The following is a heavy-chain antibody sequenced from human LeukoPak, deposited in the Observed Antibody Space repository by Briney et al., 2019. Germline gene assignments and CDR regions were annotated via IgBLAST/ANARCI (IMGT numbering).Heavy chain of an antibody. CDR2: IYTSGST. J-gene: IGHJ5*02. V-gene: IGHV4-61*02. D-gene: IGHD3/OR15-3a*01. CDR1: GGSISSGSYY. Sequence: PSQTLSLTCTVSGGSISSGSYYWSWIRQPAGKGLERIGRIYTSGSTNYNPSLKSRVTISVDTSKNQFSLKLSSVTAADTAVYYCARDGLGGWFDPWGQGTLVTVSS. CDR3: ARDGLGGWFDP.